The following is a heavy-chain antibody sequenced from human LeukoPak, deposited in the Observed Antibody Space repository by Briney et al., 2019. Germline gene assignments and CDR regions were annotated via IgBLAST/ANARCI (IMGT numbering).Heavy chain of an antibody. V-gene: IGHV1-69*04. CDR3: ASAYYYDSSGSFDY. D-gene: IGHD3-22*01. Sequence: SVKVSCKASGGTFSSYAISWVRPAPGQGLEWMGRIIPILGIANYAQKFQGRVTITADKSTSTAYMELSSLRSEDTAVYYCASAYYYDSSGSFDYWGQGTLVTVSS. CDR2: IIPILGIA. CDR1: GGTFSSYA. J-gene: IGHJ4*02.